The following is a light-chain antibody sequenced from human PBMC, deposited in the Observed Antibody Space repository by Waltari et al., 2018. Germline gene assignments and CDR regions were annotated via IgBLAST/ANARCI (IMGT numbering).Light chain of an antibody. J-gene: IGKJ4*01. Sequence: DIQMTQSPSTLSASVGDRCTITCRASQSISNWLAGYQQKPGKAPKLLIYKASTLESGVPSRFSGSGSGTEFTLTISSLQPDDFATYYCQQYNSYSLLTFGGGTKVEIK. CDR3: QQYNSYSLLT. V-gene: IGKV1-5*03. CDR1: QSISNW. CDR2: KAS.